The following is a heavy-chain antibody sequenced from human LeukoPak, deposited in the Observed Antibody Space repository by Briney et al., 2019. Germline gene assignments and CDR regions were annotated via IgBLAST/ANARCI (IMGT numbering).Heavy chain of an antibody. V-gene: IGHV4-39*07. CDR2: IYYSGST. CDR1: GGSISSSSYY. D-gene: IGHD3-22*01. Sequence: SETLSLTCTVSGGSISSSSYYWGWIRQPPGKGLEWIGSIYYSGSTYYNPSLKSRVTISVDTSKNQFSLKLSSVTAADTAVYYCARVTSSLEYYYDSSGYPLGPFDYWGQGTLVTVSS. CDR3: ARVTSSLEYYYDSSGYPLGPFDY. J-gene: IGHJ4*02.